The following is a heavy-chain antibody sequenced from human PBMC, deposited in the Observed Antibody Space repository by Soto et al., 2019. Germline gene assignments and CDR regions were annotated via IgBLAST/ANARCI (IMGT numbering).Heavy chain of an antibody. Sequence: GGSLRLSCAASGFTFSSYGMHWVRQAPGKGLEWVAVKSYDGSNKYYADSVKGRFTISRDNSKNTLYLQMNSLRAEDTAVYYCAKDRLLWELLPHSSFDYWGQGTLVTVSS. CDR1: GFTFSSYG. V-gene: IGHV3-30*18. CDR3: AKDRLLWELLPHSSFDY. D-gene: IGHD1-26*01. J-gene: IGHJ4*02. CDR2: KSYDGSNK.